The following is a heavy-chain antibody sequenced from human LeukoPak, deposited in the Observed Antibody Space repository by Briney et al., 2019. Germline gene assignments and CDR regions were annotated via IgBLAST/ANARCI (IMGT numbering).Heavy chain of an antibody. CDR3: ARDFSYGYDY. Sequence: GGSLRLSCAASGSAFSRSWIHWVGQAPGQGLVWVSHINSDGRGTTYADSVKGRFTISRDNAKNTLYLQMNSLRAEDTAVYYCARDFSYGYDYWGQGTLLTVSS. V-gene: IGHV3-74*01. CDR1: GSAFSRSW. D-gene: IGHD5-18*01. CDR2: INSDGRGT. J-gene: IGHJ4*02.